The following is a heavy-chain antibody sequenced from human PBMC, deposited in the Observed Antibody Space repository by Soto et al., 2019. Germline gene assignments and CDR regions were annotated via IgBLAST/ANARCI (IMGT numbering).Heavy chain of an antibody. Sequence: GGSLRLSCAASGFTFSSYAMSWVRQAPGKGLEWVSAISGSGGSTYYADSVKGRFTISRDNSKNTLYLQMNSLRAEDTAVYYCAKTPIWDIVVVPAAGGPNWFDPWGQGTLVTVSS. J-gene: IGHJ5*02. CDR2: ISGSGGST. CDR1: GFTFSSYA. V-gene: IGHV3-23*01. CDR3: AKTPIWDIVVVPAAGGPNWFDP. D-gene: IGHD2-2*01.